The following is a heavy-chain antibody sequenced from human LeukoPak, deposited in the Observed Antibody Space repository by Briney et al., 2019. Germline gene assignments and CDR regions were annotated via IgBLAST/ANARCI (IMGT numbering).Heavy chain of an antibody. CDR3: ARDAGGFDY. J-gene: IGHJ4*02. Sequence: SETLSLTCAVYGGSFSGYYWSWIRQPPGKGLEWIGEINHSGSTNYNPSLKSRVTISVDTSKNQFSLKLSSLRSEDMAVYYCARDAGGFDYWGQGTLVTVSS. CDR2: INHSGST. D-gene: IGHD3-10*01. V-gene: IGHV4-34*01. CDR1: GGSFSGYY.